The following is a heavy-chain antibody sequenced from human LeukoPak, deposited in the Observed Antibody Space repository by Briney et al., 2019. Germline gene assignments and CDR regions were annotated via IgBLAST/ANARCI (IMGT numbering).Heavy chain of an antibody. Sequence: SGGCLRLSCAASGFTFSSYSMNWVRQAPGKGLEWVSYISSSGSTIYYADSVKGRFTISRDTAKNSLYLQMNSLRAEDAAVYYCARGYGSERKYFQHWGQGTLVTVSS. CDR2: ISSSGSTI. CDR3: ARGYGSERKYFQH. CDR1: GFTFSSYS. D-gene: IGHD3-10*01. V-gene: IGHV3-48*01. J-gene: IGHJ1*01.